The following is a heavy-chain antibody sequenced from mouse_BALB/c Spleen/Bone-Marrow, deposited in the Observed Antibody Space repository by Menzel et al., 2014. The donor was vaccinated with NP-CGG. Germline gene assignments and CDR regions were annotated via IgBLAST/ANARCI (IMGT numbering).Heavy chain of an antibody. J-gene: IGHJ3*01. Sequence: QVQLQQSGAELVKPGASVKLSCKASGYTFTSYWMHWVKQRPGQGLEWIGEINPSNGRTNYNEKFKSKATLTVDKSSSTAYMQLSSLTSEDSAVYYCTRYDLTTRAFAYWGQGTLVTVSA. V-gene: IGHV1S81*02. CDR3: TRYDLTTRAFAY. CDR2: INPSNGRT. CDR1: GYTFTSYW. D-gene: IGHD3-3*01.